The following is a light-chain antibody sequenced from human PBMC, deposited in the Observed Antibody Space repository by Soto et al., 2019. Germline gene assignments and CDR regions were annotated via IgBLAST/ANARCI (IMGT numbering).Light chain of an antibody. CDR2: DVT. Sequence: QSALTQPRSVSGSPGQSVTISCTGTSGDVGAYDRVSWYQHHPTKAPKLIIYDVTNRPSGVPYRFSGSKSGSTASLTISGLQAEDEADYYCSSYTNSDTWVFGGGTKLTVL. CDR1: SGDVGAYDR. J-gene: IGLJ3*02. V-gene: IGLV2-11*01. CDR3: SSYTNSDTWV.